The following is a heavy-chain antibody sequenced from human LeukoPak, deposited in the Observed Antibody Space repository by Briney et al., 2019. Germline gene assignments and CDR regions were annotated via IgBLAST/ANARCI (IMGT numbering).Heavy chain of an antibody. D-gene: IGHD6-19*01. Sequence: GGSLRLSCAASGFIFSSYWMHWVRQKPGEGPLWLSRINGDGTSTAYAHSVQGRFIISRDNAKSTLYLQMNSLRVDDTAVYYCTRQWHTPSDYWGQGTVVTVSS. J-gene: IGHJ4*02. CDR3: TRQWHTPSDY. CDR2: INGDGTST. CDR1: GFIFSSYW. V-gene: IGHV3-74*03.